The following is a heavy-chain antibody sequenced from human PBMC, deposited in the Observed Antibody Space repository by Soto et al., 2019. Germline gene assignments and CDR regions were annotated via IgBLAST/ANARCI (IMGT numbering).Heavy chain of an antibody. CDR3: ARIPRYDSSGYHFEY. Sequence: GWSLRLSCAASGFTFSSYGMNWVRQAPGKGLEWVSYISSSDNTIYYADSVKGRFTISRDNAKNSLYLQMNSLRAEDTAVYYCARIPRYDSSGYHFEYWGKGTLVTVSS. CDR2: ISSSDNTI. V-gene: IGHV3-48*03. CDR1: GFTFSSYG. D-gene: IGHD3-22*01. J-gene: IGHJ4*02.